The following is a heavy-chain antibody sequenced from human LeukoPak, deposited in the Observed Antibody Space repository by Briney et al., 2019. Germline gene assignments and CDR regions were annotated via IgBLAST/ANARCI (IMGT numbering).Heavy chain of an antibody. D-gene: IGHD4-23*01. V-gene: IGHV3-21*01. J-gene: IGHJ5*02. CDR2: ISSSSSYI. CDR3: ARDRGGLPNWFDP. Sequence: GGSLRLSCAASGFTFSSYSMNWVRQAPGKGLEWVSSISSSSSYIYYADSVKGRFTISRDNAKNSLYLQMNSLRAEDTAVYYCARDRGGLPNWFDPWGQGTLVTVSS. CDR1: GFTFSSYS.